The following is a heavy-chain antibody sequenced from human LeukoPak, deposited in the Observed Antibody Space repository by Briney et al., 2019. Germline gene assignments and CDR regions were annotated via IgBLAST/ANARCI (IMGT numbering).Heavy chain of an antibody. CDR3: ARGQVNYDNWFDP. CDR1: AFTFSSYG. J-gene: IGHJ5*02. V-gene: IGHV3-48*02. CDR2: ISSSSGLI. Sequence: GGSLRLSCAASAFTFSSYGMNWIRQAPGKGLEWISYISSSSGLIQYADSVKGRFTISRDNAKNSLYLQMNSLRDEDTAVYYCARGQVNYDNWFDPWGQGTLVTVFS. D-gene: IGHD4-11*01.